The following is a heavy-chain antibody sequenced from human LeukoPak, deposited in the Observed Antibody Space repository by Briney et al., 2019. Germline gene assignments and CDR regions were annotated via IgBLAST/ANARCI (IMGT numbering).Heavy chain of an antibody. Sequence: GGSLRLSCAASGFTVSSNYMSWVRQAPGKGLEWVSVVYSGGSTYYADFVKGRFTISRDNSKNTLYLQMNSLRAEDTAVYYCARGTEQTYYYGMDVWGQGTTVTVSS. J-gene: IGHJ6*02. D-gene: IGHD1/OR15-1a*01. CDR1: GFTVSSNY. CDR3: ARGTEQTYYYGMDV. CDR2: VYSGGST. V-gene: IGHV3-53*01.